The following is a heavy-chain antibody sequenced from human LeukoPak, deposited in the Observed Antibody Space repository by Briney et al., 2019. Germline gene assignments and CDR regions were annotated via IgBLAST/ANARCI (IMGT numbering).Heavy chain of an antibody. D-gene: IGHD3-22*01. CDR3: AQNVRYDTSGSMHN. V-gene: IGHV1-69*06. CDR1: GGTFSNYA. CDR2: ILPIFGTA. Sequence: GASVKVSCKASGGTFSNYAINWVRQAPGQGLKWMGGILPIFGTANYAQKFQGRVTITADTSTSTAYMELSSLRSEDTAVYYCAQNVRYDTSGSMHNWGQGTLVTVSS. J-gene: IGHJ4*02.